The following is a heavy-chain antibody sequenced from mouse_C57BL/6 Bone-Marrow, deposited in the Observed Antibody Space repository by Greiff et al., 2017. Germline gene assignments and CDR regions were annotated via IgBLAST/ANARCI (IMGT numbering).Heavy chain of an antibody. CDR2: IWSDGST. J-gene: IGHJ4*01. Sequence: VKVVESGPGLVAPSQSLSITCTVSGFSLTSYGVHWVRQPPGKGLEWLVVIWSDGSTTYNSALKSRLSISKDNSKSQVFLKMNSLQSDDTAMYYCARAYGNYGYAMDYWGQGTSVTVSS. V-gene: IGHV2-6*03. CDR1: GFSLTSYG. D-gene: IGHD2-1*01. CDR3: ARAYGNYGYAMDY.